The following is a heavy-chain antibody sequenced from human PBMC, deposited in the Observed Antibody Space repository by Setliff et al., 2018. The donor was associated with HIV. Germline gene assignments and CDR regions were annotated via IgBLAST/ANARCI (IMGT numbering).Heavy chain of an antibody. CDR1: GGTFSTSA. CDR3: ARDRAEADVGGGVRGPTYFCDY. CDR2: IIPVFGSA. Sequence: SVKVSCKASGGTFSTSAISWVRQAPGRGLEWMGGIIPVFGSAHYAQKFQDRITITTDESTSSVFVELSSLRPDDTAIYYCARDRAEADVGGGVRGPTYFCDYWGQGTLVTVSS. J-gene: IGHJ4*02. D-gene: IGHD3-16*01. V-gene: IGHV1-69*05.